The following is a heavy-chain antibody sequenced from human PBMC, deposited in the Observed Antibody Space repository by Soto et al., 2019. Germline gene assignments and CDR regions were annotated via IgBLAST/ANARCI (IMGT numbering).Heavy chain of an antibody. CDR3: ARGGLRYFDWLSEEVYYMDV. V-gene: IGHV1-18*01. CDR1: GYTFTSYG. CDR2: ISAYNGNT. J-gene: IGHJ6*03. Sequence: QVQLVQSGAEVKKLGASVKVSCKASGYTFTSYGISWVRQAPGQGLEWMGWISAYNGNTNYAQKLQGRVTMTTDTSTSTAYMELRSLRSDDTAVYYCARGGLRYFDWLSEEVYYMDVWGKGTTVTVSS. D-gene: IGHD3-9*01.